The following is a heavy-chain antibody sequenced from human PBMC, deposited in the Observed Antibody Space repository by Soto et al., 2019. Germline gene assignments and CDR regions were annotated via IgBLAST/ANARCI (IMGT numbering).Heavy chain of an antibody. J-gene: IGHJ5*02. Sequence: TPDLACAVSSGTVTSGGYAWCWIRQPPGRVMEWIGYSYHSGCTYSNPSLKSRVTLSIDRTKKQSALKLKSVPAADTAVYFGARTTPTTGWFDKWGQGTLLTVSS. CDR2: SYHSGCT. CDR3: ARTTPTTGWFDK. D-gene: IGHD1-1*01. CDR1: SGTVTSGGYA. V-gene: IGHV4-30-2*01.